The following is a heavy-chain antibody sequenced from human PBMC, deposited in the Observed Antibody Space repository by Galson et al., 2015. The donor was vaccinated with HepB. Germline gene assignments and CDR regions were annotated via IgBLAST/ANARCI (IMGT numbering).Heavy chain of an antibody. Sequence: ETLSLTYTVSGGSFSSYYWSWIRQSAEKGLEWIGRIYASGSTNYNPSLKSRVTMSVDTSKNQFSLILISITAADTAVYYCARNSYFDSWGQGTLVTVSS. CDR2: IYASGST. D-gene: IGHD2/OR15-2a*01. CDR3: ARNSYFDS. V-gene: IGHV4-4*07. J-gene: IGHJ4*02. CDR1: GGSFSSYY.